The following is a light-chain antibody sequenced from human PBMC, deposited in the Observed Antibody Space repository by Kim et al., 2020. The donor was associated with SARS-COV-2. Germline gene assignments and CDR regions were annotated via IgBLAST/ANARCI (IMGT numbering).Light chain of an antibody. CDR1: QSVSSSY. V-gene: IGKV3-20*01. Sequence: LSPGERATLSCRASQSVSSSYLAWYQQKPGQAPRLLIYGASSRATGIPDRFSGSGSGTDFTLTISRLEPEDFAVYYCQQYGSSQAFGQGTKVEIK. CDR2: GAS. J-gene: IGKJ1*01. CDR3: QQYGSSQA.